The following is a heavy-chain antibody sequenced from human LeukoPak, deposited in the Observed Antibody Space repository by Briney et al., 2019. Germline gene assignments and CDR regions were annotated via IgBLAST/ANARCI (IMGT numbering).Heavy chain of an antibody. Sequence: SETLSLTCTVSGGSISSYYWSWIRQPPGKGLEWIGYIYYSGSTNYNPSLKSRATISVDTSKNQFSLKLSSVTAADTAVYYCARAFFGQGLEMATIAYFDYWGQGTLVTVSS. CDR2: IYYSGST. CDR3: ARAFFGQGLEMATIAYFDY. V-gene: IGHV4-59*01. D-gene: IGHD5-24*01. CDR1: GGSISSYY. J-gene: IGHJ4*02.